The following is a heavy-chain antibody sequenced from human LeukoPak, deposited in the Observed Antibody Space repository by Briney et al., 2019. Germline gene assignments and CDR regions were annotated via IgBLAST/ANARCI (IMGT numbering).Heavy chain of an antibody. CDR2: IYYSGST. J-gene: IGHJ5*02. CDR3: ARDSPTTVTPPGWFDP. Sequence: PSETLSLTCTVSGGSISSSSYYWGWIRQPPGKGLEWIGSIYYSGSTYYNPSLKSRVTISVDTSKNQFSLKLSSVTAADTAVYYCARDSPTTVTPPGWFDPWGQGTLVTVSS. D-gene: IGHD4-17*01. CDR1: GGSISSSSYY. V-gene: IGHV4-39*02.